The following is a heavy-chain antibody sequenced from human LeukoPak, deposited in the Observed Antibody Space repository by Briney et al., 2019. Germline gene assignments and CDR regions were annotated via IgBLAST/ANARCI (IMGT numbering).Heavy chain of an antibody. V-gene: IGHV3-30*18. D-gene: IGHD4-17*01. Sequence: PGRSLRLSCAASGFTFSSYGMHWVRRAPGKGLEWVAVISYDGSNKYYADSVKGRFTISRDNSKNTLYLQMNSLRAEDTAVHYCAKEDTRFLLYGDGADYWGQGTLVTVSS. CDR2: ISYDGSNK. CDR1: GFTFSSYG. J-gene: IGHJ4*02. CDR3: AKEDTRFLLYGDGADY.